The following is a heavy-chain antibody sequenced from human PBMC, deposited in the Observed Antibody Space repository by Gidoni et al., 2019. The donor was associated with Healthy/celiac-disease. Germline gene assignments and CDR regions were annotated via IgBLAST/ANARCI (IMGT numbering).Heavy chain of an antibody. V-gene: IGHV4-59*01. J-gene: IGHJ2*01. CDR2: IYYSGST. Sequence: QVQLQESGPGLVKPSETLSLTCTVSGGSISSYYWSWIRQPPGKGLEWIGYIYYSGSTNYNPSLKSRVTISVDTSKNQFSLKLSSVTAADTAVYYCARDGGWYRYFDLWGRGTLVTVSS. CDR3: ARDGGWYRYFDL. D-gene: IGHD2-15*01. CDR1: GGSISSYY.